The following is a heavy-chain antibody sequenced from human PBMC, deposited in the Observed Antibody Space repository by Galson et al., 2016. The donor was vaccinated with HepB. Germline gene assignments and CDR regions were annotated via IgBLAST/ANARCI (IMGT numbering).Heavy chain of an antibody. J-gene: IGHJ6*04. Sequence: SLRLACAASGSTFNNYGMIWVRQAPGKGLQVVASISRSGGSRDYSDSVKGRFTISRDNSKNTTSLQMNSLRVDDTAVYYCVQGSTAPAVWGKGTTVTVSS. CDR2: ISRSGGSR. D-gene: IGHD1-26*01. CDR1: GSTFNNYG. V-gene: IGHV3-23*01. CDR3: VQGSTAPAV.